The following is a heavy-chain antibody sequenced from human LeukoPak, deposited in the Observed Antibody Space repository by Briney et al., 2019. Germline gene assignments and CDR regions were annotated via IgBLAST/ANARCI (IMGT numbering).Heavy chain of an antibody. D-gene: IGHD5-24*01. CDR1: GYTFTSYY. CDR3: TRDGDGYNSYNDFDAFDI. Sequence: GASVKVSCKASGYTFTSYYMHWVRQAPGQGLEWMGIINPSGGSTSCAQKFQGRVTMTRDTSTSTVYMELSSLRSEDTAVYYCTRDGDGYNSYNDFDAFDIWGQGTMVTVSS. V-gene: IGHV1-46*01. CDR2: INPSGGST. J-gene: IGHJ3*02.